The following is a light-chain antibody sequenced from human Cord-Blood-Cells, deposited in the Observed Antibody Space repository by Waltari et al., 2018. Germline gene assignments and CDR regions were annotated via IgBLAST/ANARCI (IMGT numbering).Light chain of an antibody. Sequence: DIQVTQSPSSLSATLGAWVTITCRASQSISSYLNCYQQKPGKAPKLLIYAASSLQSGVPSRFSGSGSGTDFTLTISSLQPEDFATYYCQQSYSTPLTFGGGTKVEIK. CDR2: AAS. V-gene: IGKV1-39*01. CDR3: QQSYSTPLT. CDR1: QSISSY. J-gene: IGKJ4*01.